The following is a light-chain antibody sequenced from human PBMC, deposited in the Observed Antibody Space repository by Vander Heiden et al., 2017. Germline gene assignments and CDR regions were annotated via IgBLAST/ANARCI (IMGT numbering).Light chain of an antibody. Sequence: DIVLTQSPGTLSSSPGDRATLTCRASQSVSSSYLAWYQQKPGQAPRLLIYGTSSRAAGILDRFSGSGSGTDLTITISRLEPEDFAVYYCQQYGSSHEFTFGPGTKVEIK. CDR3: QQYGSSHEFT. CDR1: QSVSSSY. V-gene: IGKV3-20*01. J-gene: IGKJ3*01. CDR2: GTS.